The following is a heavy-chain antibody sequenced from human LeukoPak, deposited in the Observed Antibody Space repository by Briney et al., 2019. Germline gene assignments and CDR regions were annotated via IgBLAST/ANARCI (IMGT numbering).Heavy chain of an antibody. V-gene: IGHV4-39*07. J-gene: IGHJ4*02. CDR2: LDFSGRT. CDR3: VTSVTVTFTPPAY. CDR1: GVSISSSNSY. D-gene: IGHD3-16*02. Sequence: KSSETLSLTCTVSGVSISSSNSYWGWIRQSPVKGLEWIGNLDFSGRTNYNPSLKSRVTLSIDTSQTQFSLRLTSVTAADTAVYYCVTSVTVTFTPPAYWGRGALVTVSS.